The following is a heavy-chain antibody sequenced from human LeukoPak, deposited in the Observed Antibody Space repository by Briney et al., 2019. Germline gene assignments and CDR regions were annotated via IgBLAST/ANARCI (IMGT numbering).Heavy chain of an antibody. Sequence: SETLSLTCTVSGGSISGTYYWSWIRQPPGKGLEWIGYIYYTGTTDSNPSLKSRVTISLDTSKNQFSLKLSSVTAADTAVYYCARDKKWIQLWSHYWYFDLWGRGTLVTVSS. D-gene: IGHD5-18*01. CDR1: GGSISGTYY. CDR2: IYYTGTT. CDR3: ARDKKWIQLWSHYWYFDL. J-gene: IGHJ2*01. V-gene: IGHV4-59*12.